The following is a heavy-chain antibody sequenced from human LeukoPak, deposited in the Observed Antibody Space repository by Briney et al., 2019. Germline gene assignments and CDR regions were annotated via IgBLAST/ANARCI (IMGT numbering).Heavy chain of an antibody. J-gene: IGHJ4*02. CDR2: IDTDGSFT. CDR3: IRGTVGAPGNDY. Sequence: GGSLRLSCAASGFTFSSYWMHWVRQAPGKGLVWVSRIDTDGSFTSYADSVRGRFTISRDNAKNTLYLQMSSLRAEDTAVYYCIRGTVGAPGNDYWGQGTLVTDSS. CDR1: GFTFSSYW. V-gene: IGHV3-74*01. D-gene: IGHD1-26*01.